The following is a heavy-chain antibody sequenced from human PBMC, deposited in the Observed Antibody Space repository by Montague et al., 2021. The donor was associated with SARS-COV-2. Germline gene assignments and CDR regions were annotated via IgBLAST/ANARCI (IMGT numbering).Heavy chain of an antibody. CDR2: SNK. V-gene: IGHV3-30*01. D-gene: IGHD6-13*01. Sequence: SNKYYADSVKGRFTISRDNSKNTLYLQMNSLRAEDTAVYYCKAAGATNGWFDPLGQGTLVTVSS. J-gene: IGHJ5*02. CDR3: KAAGATNGWFDP.